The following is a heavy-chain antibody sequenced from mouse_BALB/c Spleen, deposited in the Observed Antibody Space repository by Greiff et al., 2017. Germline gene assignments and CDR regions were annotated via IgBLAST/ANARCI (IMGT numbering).Heavy chain of an antibody. CDR3: TRGLRLQTLYFDV. V-gene: IGHV6-6*01. CDR1: GFTFSSFG. J-gene: IGHJ1*01. CDR2: IRSKANNHAT. Sequence: EVQVVESGGGLVQPGGSRKLSCAASGFTFSSFGMHWVRQAPEKGLEWVAEIRSKANNHATYYAESVKGRFTISRDDSKSSVYLQMNSLRAEDTGIYYCTRGLRLQTLYFDVWGAGTTVTVSS. D-gene: IGHD1-2*01.